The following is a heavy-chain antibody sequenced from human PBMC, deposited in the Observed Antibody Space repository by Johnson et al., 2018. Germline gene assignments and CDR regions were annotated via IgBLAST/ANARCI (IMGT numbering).Heavy chain of an antibody. Sequence: QVQLVQSGGGVVQPGRSLRLSCAASGFIFSSSAMRWVRQAPGKGLEWVAVIWYDGSNKYYADSVKGRFTISRDNSKNTLYLEMNSLRAEDTAVYYCARDYGQSYSGFDIWGQGTMVTVSS. CDR2: IWYDGSNK. V-gene: IGHV3-33*08. CDR1: GFIFSSSA. CDR3: ARDYGQSYSGFDI. D-gene: IGHD4-17*01. J-gene: IGHJ3*02.